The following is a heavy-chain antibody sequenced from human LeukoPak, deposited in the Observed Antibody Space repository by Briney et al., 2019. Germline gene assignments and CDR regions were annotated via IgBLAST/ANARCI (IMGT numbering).Heavy chain of an antibody. CDR2: ISYDGSNK. CDR3: AKERGLGCASCYSNWFDP. CDR1: GFTFSSYD. Sequence: GRSLRLSCAASGFTFSSYDMHWVRQAPGKGLEWVAVISYDGSNKYYADSVKGRFTISRDNSKNTLYLQMNSLRAEDTAVYYCAKERGLGCASCYSNWFDPWGQGTLVTVSS. D-gene: IGHD2-2*01. J-gene: IGHJ5*02. V-gene: IGHV3-30*18.